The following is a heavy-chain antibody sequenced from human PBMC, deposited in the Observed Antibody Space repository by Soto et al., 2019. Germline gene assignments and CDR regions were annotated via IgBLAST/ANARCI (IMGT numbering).Heavy chain of an antibody. Sequence: SETLSLTCAVYGGSFSGYYWSWIRQPPGTGLEWIGETNHSGSTNYNPSLKSRVTISVDTSKNQFSLKLSSVTAADTAVYYCARGRKYYYDSSGYYRSSYYYYGMDVWGQGTTVT. CDR3: ARGRKYYYDSSGYYRSSYYYYGMDV. V-gene: IGHV4-34*01. J-gene: IGHJ6*02. CDR1: GGSFSGYY. D-gene: IGHD3-22*01. CDR2: TNHSGST.